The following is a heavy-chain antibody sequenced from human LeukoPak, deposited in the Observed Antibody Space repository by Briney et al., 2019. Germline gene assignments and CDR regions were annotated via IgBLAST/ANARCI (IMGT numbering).Heavy chain of an antibody. CDR2: IYTSGST. Sequence: SETLSLTCTVSGGSISSYYWSWIRQPAGKGLEWIGRIYTSGSTNYNPSLKSRVTMSVDTSKNQFPLKLSSVTAADTAVYYCARDFYYYDSSGYYNWFDPWGQGTLVTVSS. CDR3: ARDFYYYDSSGYYNWFDP. V-gene: IGHV4-4*07. D-gene: IGHD3-22*01. CDR1: GGSISSYY. J-gene: IGHJ5*02.